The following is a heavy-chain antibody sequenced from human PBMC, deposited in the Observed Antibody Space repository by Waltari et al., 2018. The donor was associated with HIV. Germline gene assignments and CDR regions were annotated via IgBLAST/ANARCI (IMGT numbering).Heavy chain of an antibody. D-gene: IGHD3-22*01. CDR3: AKAYDSSGFQYYFDY. CDR1: GFTFDDYA. Sequence: EVQLVESGGDLVQPGRSLRLSCAASGFTFDDYAMHWVRQAPGKGVEWVSGINWNSDNIGYADSVKGRFTISRDHAKNSLYRQMNSLRPEDTALYYCAKAYDSSGFQYYFDYWGQGTLVTVSS. J-gene: IGHJ4*02. V-gene: IGHV3-9*01. CDR2: INWNSDNI.